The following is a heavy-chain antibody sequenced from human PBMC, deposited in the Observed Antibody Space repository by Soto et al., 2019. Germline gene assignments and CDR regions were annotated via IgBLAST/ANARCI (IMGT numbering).Heavy chain of an antibody. Sequence: GGSLRLSCAASGFTFRSFALSWVRQAPGKELEWVSAISGTGDGTDYADSVKGRFTVSRDNFKNTLYLQMNSLRAEDTAVYYCAGPGYSSQDYWGQGTLVTVSS. CDR3: AGPGYSSQDY. CDR1: GFTFRSFA. V-gene: IGHV3-23*01. D-gene: IGHD5-18*01. CDR2: ISGTGDGT. J-gene: IGHJ4*02.